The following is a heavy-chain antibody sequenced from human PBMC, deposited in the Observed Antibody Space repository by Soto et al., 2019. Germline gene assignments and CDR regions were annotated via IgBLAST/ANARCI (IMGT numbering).Heavy chain of an antibody. V-gene: IGHV3-33*01. CDR1: GFTFSRQA. CDR2: IWYHGVDK. CDR3: ATGFLGLCTGGNCPLDS. Sequence: QVQLVESGGGVVQPERSLRLSCAASGFTFSRQAMHWVRQAPGRGLELVAVIWYHGVDKYYADSVKGRFTISRDNSKNTVYLQMNSLRGEDTAVYYCATGFLGLCTGGNCPLDSWGQGRLVTVSS. J-gene: IGHJ4*02. D-gene: IGHD2-15*01.